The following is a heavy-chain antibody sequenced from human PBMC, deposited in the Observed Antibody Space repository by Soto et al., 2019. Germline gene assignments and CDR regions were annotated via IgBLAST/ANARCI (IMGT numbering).Heavy chain of an antibody. D-gene: IGHD3-10*01. V-gene: IGHV4-30-4*01. Sequence: QVRLQESGPGLVKPSQTLSLTCIVSGGAINSGDYYWSWIRQPPGKGLEWIGYIYYSGSTYYNPSLKSRLTISGDTSKNPFSMKLSSVTAADTAVYYCARDRGWFYFDYWGQGTLVTVSS. J-gene: IGHJ4*02. CDR1: GGAINSGDYY. CDR3: ARDRGWFYFDY. CDR2: IYYSGST.